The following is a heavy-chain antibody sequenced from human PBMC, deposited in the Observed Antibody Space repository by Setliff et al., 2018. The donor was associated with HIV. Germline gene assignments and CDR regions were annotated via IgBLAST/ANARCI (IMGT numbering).Heavy chain of an antibody. CDR3: ARDSFTVDYFMDV. J-gene: IGHJ6*03. CDR2: IYTSGGT. D-gene: IGHD3-10*01. Sequence: SETLSLTCTVSGGSISSYYWSWIRQPAGKGLEWIGRIYTSGGTKYNPSLKSRVTMSIDTSKNQFSLKLSSLTAADSAVYFCARDSFTVDYFMDVWGKGTPVTVSS. CDR1: GGSISSYY. V-gene: IGHV4-4*07.